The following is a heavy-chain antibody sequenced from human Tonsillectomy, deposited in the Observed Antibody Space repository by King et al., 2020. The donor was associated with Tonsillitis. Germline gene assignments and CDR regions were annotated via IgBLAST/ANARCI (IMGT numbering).Heavy chain of an antibody. CDR3: ARGAVVRELLQDY. D-gene: IGHD1-26*01. J-gene: IGHJ4*02. V-gene: IGHV3-48*02. CDR1: GFTFSSYS. CDR2: ISSSSSTI. Sequence: VQLVESGGGLVQPGGSLRLSCAASGFTFSSYSMNWVRQAPGKGLEWVSYISSSSSTIYYADSVKGRFTISRDNAKNSLYLLMNSLRDEDTAVYYCARGAVVRELLQDYWGQGTLVTVSS.